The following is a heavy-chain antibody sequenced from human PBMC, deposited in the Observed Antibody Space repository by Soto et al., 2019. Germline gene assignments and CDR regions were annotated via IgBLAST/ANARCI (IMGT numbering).Heavy chain of an antibody. J-gene: IGHJ5*02. CDR1: GFTFSSYS. CDR3: ARDGYYDILTGPPAGWFDP. V-gene: IGHV3-21*01. CDR2: ISSSSSYI. D-gene: IGHD3-9*01. Sequence: GGSLRLSCAASGFTFSSYSMNWVRQAPGKGLEWVSSISSSSSYIYYADSVKGRFTISRDNAKNSLYLQMNSLRAEDTAVYYCARDGYYDILTGPPAGWFDPWGQGTLVTVSS.